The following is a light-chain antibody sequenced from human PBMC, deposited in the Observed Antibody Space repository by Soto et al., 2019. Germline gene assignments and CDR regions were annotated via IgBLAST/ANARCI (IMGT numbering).Light chain of an antibody. CDR1: SSDVGGYNY. CDR3: SSYTGSSTLYV. J-gene: IGLJ1*01. Sequence: QSALTQPASVSGSPGQSITISCTGTSSDVGGYNYVSWYQQHPDKAPKLIIYEVSNRPSGVSNRFSGSKSGNTASLTISGLQAEDEGDYYCSSYTGSSTLYVFGTGTKVTVL. CDR2: EVS. V-gene: IGLV2-14*01.